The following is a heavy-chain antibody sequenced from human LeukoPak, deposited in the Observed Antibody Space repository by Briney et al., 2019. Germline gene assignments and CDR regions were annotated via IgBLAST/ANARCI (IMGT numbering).Heavy chain of an antibody. J-gene: IGHJ4*02. CDR2: MYSGGST. D-gene: IGHD5-24*01. CDR3: ARESSGWLQLFDY. V-gene: IGHV3-53*01. Sequence: PGGSLRLSCAASGSSVRSNYMSWVRQSPRKGLEWVSIMYSGGSTDYADSVKGRFIISRDHSKNTVYLQMNSLRAEDTAVYYCARESSGWLQLFDYWGQGTLVTVSS. CDR1: GSSVRSNY.